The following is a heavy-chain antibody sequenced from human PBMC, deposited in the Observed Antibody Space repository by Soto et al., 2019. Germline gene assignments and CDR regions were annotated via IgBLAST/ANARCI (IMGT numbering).Heavy chain of an antibody. D-gene: IGHD3-3*01. Sequence: QLQLQESGPGLVKPSETLSLTCTVSGGSISSRLHYWGWIRQSPGKHLEWIGSSFYRGSTHYNPSLTSRVTMSLDPSKNQVSLKLYSVTAADTAVYYCATADGFGVVTPFFEYCGQGILVTVSS. CDR2: SFYRGST. J-gene: IGHJ4*02. CDR3: ATADGFGVVTPFFEY. CDR1: GGSISSRLHY. V-gene: IGHV4-39*01.